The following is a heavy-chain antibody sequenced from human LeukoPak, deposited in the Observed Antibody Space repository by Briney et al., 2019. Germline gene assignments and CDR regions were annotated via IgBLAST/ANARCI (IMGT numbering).Heavy chain of an antibody. D-gene: IGHD3-22*01. CDR3: ARADGDYYDTIGSFYD. V-gene: IGHV3-30*02. CDR2: IRYDGSNK. CDR1: GFTFSRYG. Sequence: GGSLRLSCAESGFTFSRYGMHWVRQAPGKGLEWVAFIRYDGSNKYNEEAVKGRFTISKDNSKDTLYLQMHSLSAEYTAVYYCARADGDYYDTIGSFYDWGQGTPGTVSS. J-gene: IGHJ4*02.